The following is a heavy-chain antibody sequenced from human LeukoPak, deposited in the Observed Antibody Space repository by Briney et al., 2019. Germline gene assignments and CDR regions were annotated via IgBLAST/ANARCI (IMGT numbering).Heavy chain of an antibody. CDR1: GFTFSSYS. V-gene: IGHV3-23*01. Sequence: GGSLRLSCAASGFTFSSYSMSWARQAPGKGLEWVSVVSSSGGATYYADSVKGRFTISRDNSKNTLYLQMNSLRAEDTAIYYCARAAMVRGVDYFDYWGQGTLVTVSS. D-gene: IGHD3-10*01. CDR3: ARAAMVRGVDYFDY. J-gene: IGHJ4*02. CDR2: VSSSGGAT.